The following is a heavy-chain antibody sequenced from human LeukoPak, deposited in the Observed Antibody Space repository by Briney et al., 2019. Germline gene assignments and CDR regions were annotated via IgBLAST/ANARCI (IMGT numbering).Heavy chain of an antibody. CDR1: SGSISSYY. CDR2: IYYSGST. J-gene: IGHJ2*01. CDR3: ARTYYDFWSGSRHWYFPL. V-gene: IGHV4-59*08. D-gene: IGHD3-3*01. Sequence: SETLSLTGTVSSGSISSYYWSWIRQPPGKGLEWIGYIYYSGSTNYNPSLKSRVTISVDTSKNQFSLKLSPVTAADTAVYYCARTYYDFWSGSRHWYFPLWGRGTLVTVSS.